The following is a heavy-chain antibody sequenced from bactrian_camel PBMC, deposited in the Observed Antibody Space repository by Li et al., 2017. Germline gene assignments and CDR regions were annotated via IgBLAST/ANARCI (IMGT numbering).Heavy chain of an antibody. Sequence: HVQLVESGGGSVQAGGSLRLSCAASGVTYAATHDINCMGWFRQHPGKEREGVATTDSVGNPTYSDSVKGRFTVSRDNADNTLYLQMNSLKPDDSAMYYCAVRLSSVCYNRAETFEYWGQGTQVTVSS. J-gene: IGHJ4*01. V-gene: IGHV3S53*01. CDR3: AVRLSSVCYNRAETFEY. CDR2: TDSVGNP. CDR1: GVTYAATHDINC. D-gene: IGHD2*01.